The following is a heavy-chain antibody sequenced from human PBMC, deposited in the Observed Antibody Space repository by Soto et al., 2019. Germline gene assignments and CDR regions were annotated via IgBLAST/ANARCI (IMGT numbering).Heavy chain of an antibody. Sequence: GGSLRLSCAASGFTSSDYYMSWIRQAPGKGLEWVSYISSSGSTIYYAYSVKGRFTIYRDNAKNSLYLQMNSLRDEDTAVYYCARAVPTITTPGAFDIWGQGTMVTVSS. CDR1: GFTSSDYY. V-gene: IGHV3-11*01. J-gene: IGHJ3*02. CDR3: ARAVPTITTPGAFDI. CDR2: ISSSGSTI. D-gene: IGHD1-20*01.